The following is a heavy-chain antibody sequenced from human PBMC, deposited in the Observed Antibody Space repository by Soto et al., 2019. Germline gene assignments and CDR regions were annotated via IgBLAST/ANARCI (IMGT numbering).Heavy chain of an antibody. D-gene: IGHD5-18*01. Sequence: PGGSLRLSCAASGFTVSSNYMSWVRQAPGKGLEWVSVIYSGGSTYYADSVKGRFTISRDNSKNTLYLQMNSLRAEDTAVYYCARATPRGYSYGPFDYWGQGTLVTVSS. CDR2: IYSGGST. CDR1: GFTVSSNY. CDR3: ARATPRGYSYGPFDY. J-gene: IGHJ4*02. V-gene: IGHV3-53*01.